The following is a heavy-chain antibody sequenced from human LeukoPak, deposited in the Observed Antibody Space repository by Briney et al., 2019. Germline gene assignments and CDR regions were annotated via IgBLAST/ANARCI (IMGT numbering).Heavy chain of an antibody. V-gene: IGHV3-7*01. J-gene: IGHJ4*02. D-gene: IGHD2-15*01. Sequence: GGSLRLSCAASGFTFSSHWMSWVRQAPGKGLEWVANIKEDGSEKSYVDSVKGRFTISRDNAKNSLYLQMNSLRGEDTAVYYCARANLAVAARDYWGQGTLVTVSS. CDR3: ARANLAVAARDY. CDR2: IKEDGSEK. CDR1: GFTFSSHW.